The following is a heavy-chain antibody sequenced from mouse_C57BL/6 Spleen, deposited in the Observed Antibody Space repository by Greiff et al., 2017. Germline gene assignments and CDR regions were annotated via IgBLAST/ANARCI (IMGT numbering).Heavy chain of an antibody. CDR1: GYTFTSYW. Sequence: EVQLVESGTVLARPGASVKMSCKTSGYTFTSYWMHWVKQRPGPGLEWIGAIYPGNSDPSYNQKFKGKAKLTAVTSASTAYMELSSLTNEDSAVSFCASVRDYYGCSDGFAYWGQGTLVTVSA. D-gene: IGHD1-1*01. CDR3: ASVRDYYGCSDGFAY. CDR2: IYPGNSDP. V-gene: IGHV1-5*01. J-gene: IGHJ3*01.